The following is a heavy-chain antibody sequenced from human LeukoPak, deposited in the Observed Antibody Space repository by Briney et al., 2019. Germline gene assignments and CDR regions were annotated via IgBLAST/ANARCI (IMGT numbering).Heavy chain of an antibody. J-gene: IGHJ6*03. V-gene: IGHV1-18*01. CDR3: ARGIVATTYYYYYMDV. Sequence: ASVKVSCKASGGTFSSYGISWVRQAPGQGLEWMGWISVYNGNTNYAQKLQGRVTMTTDTSTSTAYMELRSLRSDDTAVYYCARGIVATTYYYYYMDVWGKGTTVTVSS. CDR1: GGTFSSYG. D-gene: IGHD5-12*01. CDR2: ISVYNGNT.